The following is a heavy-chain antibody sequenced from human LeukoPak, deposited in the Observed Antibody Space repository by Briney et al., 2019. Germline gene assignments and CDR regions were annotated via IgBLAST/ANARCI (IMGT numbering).Heavy chain of an antibody. Sequence: GESLKISCKGSGYSFTNYWISWVRQMPGKGLEWMGRIDPSDSYTNFSPSFQGHVTISADKSISTAYLQWSSLKASDTAMYYCARLYYYDSSGKDYWGQGTLVTVSS. J-gene: IGHJ4*02. CDR2: IDPSDSYT. CDR3: ARLYYYDSSGKDY. CDR1: GYSFTNYW. D-gene: IGHD3-22*01. V-gene: IGHV5-10-1*01.